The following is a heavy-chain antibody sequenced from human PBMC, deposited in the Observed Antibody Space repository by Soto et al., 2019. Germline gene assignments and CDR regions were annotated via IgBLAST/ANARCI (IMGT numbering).Heavy chain of an antibody. CDR1: GFTVSNNY. CDR3: ATAFCTDGSSCGFDY. Sequence: VSLRLSCAAPGFTVSNNYMSWVRQAPGKGLESVSVLYSGGSTNYADSVKGRFTISRDIPKNTLNLQMNSLRVEDTALYYCATAFCTDGSSCGFDYWGQGTLVTVSS. CDR2: LYSGGST. J-gene: IGHJ4*02. D-gene: IGHD2-8*01. V-gene: IGHV3-53*01.